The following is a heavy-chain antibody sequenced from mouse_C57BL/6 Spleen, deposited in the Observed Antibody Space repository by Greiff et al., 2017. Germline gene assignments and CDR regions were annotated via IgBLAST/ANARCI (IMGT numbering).Heavy chain of an antibody. Sequence: QVQLQQSGAELVRPGSSVKLSCKASGYTFTSYWMDWVKQRPGQGLEWIGNIYPSDSETHYNQKFKDKATLTVDKSSSTAYMQLSSLTSEDSAVYYCARLSSSYDYWGQGTTLTVSS. CDR1: GYTFTSYW. CDR3: ARLSSSYDY. V-gene: IGHV1-61*01. CDR2: IYPSDSET. J-gene: IGHJ2*01. D-gene: IGHD1-1*01.